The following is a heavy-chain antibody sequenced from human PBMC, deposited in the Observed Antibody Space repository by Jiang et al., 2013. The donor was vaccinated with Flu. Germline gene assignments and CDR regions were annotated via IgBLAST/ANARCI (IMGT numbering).Heavy chain of an antibody. CDR1: FTRNG. CDR3: ARGGIAVSGSSPMDV. D-gene: IGHD6-19*01. Sequence: FTRNGMNWVRQAPGQGLEWMGWINTNTGNPTYAQGFTGRFVFSLDTSVSTSYLQISGLKAEDTGVYFCARGGIAVSGSSPMDVWGQGTTVTVSS. J-gene: IGHJ6*02. CDR2: INTNTGNP. V-gene: IGHV7-4-1*02.